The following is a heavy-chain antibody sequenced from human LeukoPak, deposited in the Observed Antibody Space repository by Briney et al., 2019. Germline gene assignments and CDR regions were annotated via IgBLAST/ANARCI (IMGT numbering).Heavy chain of an antibody. D-gene: IGHD6-13*01. CDR2: ISSSGSTI. CDR3: ARRADVRGAAGTKIDY. V-gene: IGHV3-11*01. Sequence: GGSLRLSCAASGFTFSDYYLTWIRQAPGKGLDWVSYISSSGSTIYYADSVKGRFTISRDNAKNSLYLQLNSLRAEDTAVYYCARRADVRGAAGTKIDYWGRGTLVTVSS. CDR1: GFTFSDYY. J-gene: IGHJ4*02.